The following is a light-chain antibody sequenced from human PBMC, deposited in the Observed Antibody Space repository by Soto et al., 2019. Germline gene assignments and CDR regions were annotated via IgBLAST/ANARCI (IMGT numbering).Light chain of an antibody. CDR1: QSLLTSDGDTF. CDR2: KVS. J-gene: IGKJ4*01. CDR3: MQTTHWPRR. Sequence: EVVMTQSPLSLPVTLGQPASISCRSSQSLLTSDGDTFLNWFHQRPGQSPRRLIYKVSKRDSGVPDRLSGSGSGTDFTVKIRRVEAEDLGVYYCMQTTHWPRRFGRGTTVEI. V-gene: IGKV2-30*01.